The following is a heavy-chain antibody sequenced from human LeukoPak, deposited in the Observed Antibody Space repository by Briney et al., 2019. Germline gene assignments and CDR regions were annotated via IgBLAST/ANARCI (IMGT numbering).Heavy chain of an antibody. CDR3: ARGPYSSGWDLQYYYYGMDV. J-gene: IGHJ6*02. CDR1: GFTFSSYG. CDR2: IWYDGSNK. V-gene: IGHV3-33*01. Sequence: GGSLRLSCAASGFTFSSYGMHWVRQAPGKGLEWVAVIWYDGSNKYYADSVKGRFTISRDNSKNTLYPQMNSLRAEDTAVYYCARGPYSSGWDLQYYYYGMDVWGQGTTVTVSS. D-gene: IGHD6-19*01.